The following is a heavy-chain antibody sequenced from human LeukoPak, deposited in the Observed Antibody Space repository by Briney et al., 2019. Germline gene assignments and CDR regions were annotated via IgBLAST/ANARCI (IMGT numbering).Heavy chain of an antibody. V-gene: IGHV4-39*07. D-gene: IGHD3-22*01. CDR3: ARDAQTYYYDTSGYYFEY. Sequence: PSETLSLTCTVSGGSISINTYYWGWIRQSPGKGLEWIGSIYHTGGTYYNPSLKSRVTISIDTSKNQFSLNLSSVTAADTAVYYCARDAQTYYYDTSGYYFEYWGQGTLVTVSS. CDR1: GGSISINTYY. J-gene: IGHJ4*02. CDR2: IYHTGGT.